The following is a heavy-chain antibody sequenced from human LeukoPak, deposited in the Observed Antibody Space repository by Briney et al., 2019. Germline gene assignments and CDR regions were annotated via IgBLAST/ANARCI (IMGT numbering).Heavy chain of an antibody. J-gene: IGHJ4*02. Sequence: GESLKISCKGFGNSFTTYWIGWVRQTPEKGLEWMGIIYPDDSDTRYNPSFQGQVSISADKSISTAYLEWKSLKASDTAMYYCARRCSGGSCYSRVGFDYWGQGTLVTVSS. V-gene: IGHV5-51*01. CDR2: IYPDDSDT. D-gene: IGHD2-15*01. CDR3: ARRCSGGSCYSRVGFDY. CDR1: GNSFTTYW.